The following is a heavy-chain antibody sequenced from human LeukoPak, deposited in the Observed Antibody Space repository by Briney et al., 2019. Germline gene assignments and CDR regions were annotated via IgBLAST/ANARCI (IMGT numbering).Heavy chain of an antibody. V-gene: IGHV3-53*04. CDR2: IYSGGST. CDR1: GFTVSSNY. J-gene: IGHJ5*02. Sequence: PGGSLRLSCAASGFTVSSNYMSWVRQAPGKGLEWVSVIYSGGSTYYADSVKGRFTISRHNSKNTLYLQMNSLRAEDTAVYYCARGGFEWINWFDPWGQGTLVTVSS. CDR3: ARGGFEWINWFDP. D-gene: IGHD3-9*01.